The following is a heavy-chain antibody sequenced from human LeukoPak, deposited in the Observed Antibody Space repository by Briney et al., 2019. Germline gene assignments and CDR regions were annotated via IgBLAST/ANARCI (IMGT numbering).Heavy chain of an antibody. J-gene: IGHJ4*02. V-gene: IGHV1-46*01. CDR3: ARDRGPFSANYYFDF. Sequence: ASVKVSSTASGYTFTIYSMHWVRQAPGQGLDWMGIINPSGGSTTYAQKFQGRVTMTRDTATSTVYIELSSLRSEDTAVYYCARDRGPFSANYYFDFWGQGTLVTVSS. D-gene: IGHD3-10*01. CDR2: INPSGGST. CDR1: GYTFTIYS.